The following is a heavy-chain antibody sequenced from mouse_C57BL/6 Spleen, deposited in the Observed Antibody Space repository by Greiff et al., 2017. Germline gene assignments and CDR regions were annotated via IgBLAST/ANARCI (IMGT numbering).Heavy chain of an antibody. CDR2: IYPGDGDT. CDR1: GYAFRSYW. Sequence: LQQSGAELVKPGASVKISCKASGYAFRSYWMNWVKQRPGKGLEWIGQIYPGDGDTNYNGKFKGKATLTADKSSSTAYMQLSSLTSEDSAVYFCARYDYYGSSWYFDVWGTGTTVTVSS. V-gene: IGHV1-80*01. J-gene: IGHJ1*03. CDR3: ARYDYYGSSWYFDV. D-gene: IGHD1-1*01.